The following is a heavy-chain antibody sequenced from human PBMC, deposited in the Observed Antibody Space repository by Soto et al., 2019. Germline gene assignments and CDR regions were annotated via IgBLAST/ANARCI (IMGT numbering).Heavy chain of an antibody. CDR3: ARDLTPFMVAFDY. D-gene: IGHD5-12*01. CDR1: GFTFSGKKY. Sequence: DVQLVESGGGLVQPGGSLRLSCEASGFTFSGKKYLTWVRQAPGKGPEWVSALYDTDGTFYADSVKGRFTISKDNSKNTLYLQMNSLRAEDTAVYYCARDLTPFMVAFDYWGQGTLVTVSS. CDR2: LYDTDGT. V-gene: IGHV3-66*02. J-gene: IGHJ4*02.